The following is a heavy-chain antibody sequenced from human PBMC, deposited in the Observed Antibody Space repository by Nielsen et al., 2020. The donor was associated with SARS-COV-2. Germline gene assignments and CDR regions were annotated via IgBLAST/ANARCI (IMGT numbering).Heavy chain of an antibody. D-gene: IGHD5-18*01. CDR2: ISYDGSNK. CDR1: GFTFSSYS. Sequence: GESLKISCAASGFTFSSYSMNWVRQAPGKGLEWVAIISYDGSNKYYADSVKGRFTISRDNSKNTLYLQMNSLRAEDTAVYYCAKEASRGYSYGYVGDYWGQGTLVTVSS. V-gene: IGHV3-30*18. J-gene: IGHJ4*02. CDR3: AKEASRGYSYGYVGDY.